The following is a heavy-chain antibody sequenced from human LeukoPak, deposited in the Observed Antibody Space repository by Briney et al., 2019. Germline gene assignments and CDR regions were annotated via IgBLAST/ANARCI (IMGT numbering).Heavy chain of an antibody. CDR3: ARGVYSYVEEDAFDI. J-gene: IGHJ3*02. CDR2: ISSSSSYI. Sequence: SGGSLRLSCAASGFTFSSYSMNWVRQAPGKGLEWVSSISSSSSYIYYADSVKGRFTISRDNAKNSLYLQMNSLRAEDTAVYYCARGVYSYVEEDAFDIWGQGTMVTVSS. D-gene: IGHD5-18*01. CDR1: GFTFSSYS. V-gene: IGHV3-21*01.